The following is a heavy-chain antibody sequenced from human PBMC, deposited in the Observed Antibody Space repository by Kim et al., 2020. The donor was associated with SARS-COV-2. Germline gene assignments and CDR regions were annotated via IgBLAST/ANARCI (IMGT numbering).Heavy chain of an antibody. CDR3: AREGGGYCSSTSCPTYYYYGMDV. D-gene: IGHD2-2*01. V-gene: IGHV3-7*01. Sequence: GGSLRLSCAASGFTFSSYWMSWVRQAPGKGLEWVANIKQDGSEKYYVDSVKGRFTISRDNAKNSLYLQMNSLRAEDTAVYYCAREGGGYCSSTSCPTYYYYGMDVWGQGTTVTVSS. CDR1: GFTFSSYW. CDR2: IKQDGSEK. J-gene: IGHJ6*02.